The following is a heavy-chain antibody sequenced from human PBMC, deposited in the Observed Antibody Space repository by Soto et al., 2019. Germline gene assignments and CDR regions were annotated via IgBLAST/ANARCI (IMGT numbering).Heavy chain of an antibody. V-gene: IGHV4-39*01. D-gene: IGHD3-16*01. CDR3: VRLHMLTYH. J-gene: IGHJ5*02. CDR1: GGSISSSTYY. Sequence: QLQLQESGPGLVKPSETLSLTCTVSGGSISSSTYYWGWIRQPPGKGLEWIGSIYYSGSTYYNPSLKGRVTISVDTSKNKFSLKLRSVTAADTSVYYCVRLHMLTYHWGQGTLVTVSS. CDR2: IYYSGST.